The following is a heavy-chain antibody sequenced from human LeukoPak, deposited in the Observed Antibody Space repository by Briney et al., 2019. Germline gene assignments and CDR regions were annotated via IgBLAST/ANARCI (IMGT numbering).Heavy chain of an antibody. CDR2: IRYDGSNK. CDR3: AKDRFSTSVFDY. J-gene: IGHJ4*02. CDR1: GFTFSSYG. D-gene: IGHD2-2*01. Sequence: GGTLSLSCAVSGFTFSSYGMHWVRQAPGKGQGWVAFIRYDGSNKYYADSVKGRFTISRDNSKNTLYLQMNSLTAEDTAVYYCAKDRFSTSVFDYWGQGTLVTVSS. V-gene: IGHV3-30*02.